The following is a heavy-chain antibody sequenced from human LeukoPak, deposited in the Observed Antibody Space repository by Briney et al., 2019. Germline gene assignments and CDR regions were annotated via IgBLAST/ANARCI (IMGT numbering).Heavy chain of an antibody. V-gene: IGHV1-69*05. CDR1: GGTSSSYA. Sequence: SVKVSCKASGGTSSSYAISWVRQAPGQGLEWMGGIIPIFGTANYAQKFQGRVTITTDESTSTAYMELSSLRSEDTAVYYCASRNGGGSSGYYWYFDYWGQGTLVTVSS. J-gene: IGHJ4*02. CDR2: IIPIFGTA. CDR3: ASRNGGGSSGYYWYFDY. D-gene: IGHD3-22*01.